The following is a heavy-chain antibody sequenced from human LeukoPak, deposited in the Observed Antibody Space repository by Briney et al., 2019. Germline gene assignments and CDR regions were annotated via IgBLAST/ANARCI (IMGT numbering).Heavy chain of an antibody. CDR2: FDPEDGET. J-gene: IGHJ4*02. Sequence: ASVKVSCKVSGYTLTELSMHWVRQAPGKGLEWMGGFDPEDGETIYAQKFQGRVTMTEDTSTDTAYMELSSLRSEDTAVYYCARAPHYYYDSPLDYWGQGTLVTVSS. CDR1: GYTLTELS. D-gene: IGHD3-22*01. CDR3: ARAPHYYYDSPLDY. V-gene: IGHV1-24*01.